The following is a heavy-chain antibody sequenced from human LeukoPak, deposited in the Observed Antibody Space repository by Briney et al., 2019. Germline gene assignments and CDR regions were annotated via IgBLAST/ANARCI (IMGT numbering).Heavy chain of an antibody. Sequence: GRSLRLSCAASGFTFSSYGMHWVRQAPGKGLEWVAVIWYDGSNKHYADSVKGRFTISRDNSKNTLYLQMNSLRAEDTAVYYCARDLYYGSGSYSGDYWGQGTLVTVSS. CDR1: GFTFSSYG. V-gene: IGHV3-33*01. CDR3: ARDLYYGSGSYSGDY. CDR2: IWYDGSNK. J-gene: IGHJ4*02. D-gene: IGHD3-10*01.